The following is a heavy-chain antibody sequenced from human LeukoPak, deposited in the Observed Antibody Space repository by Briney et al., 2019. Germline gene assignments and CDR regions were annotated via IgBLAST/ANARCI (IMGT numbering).Heavy chain of an antibody. J-gene: IGHJ6*03. Sequence: GGSLRLSCAVSGFTVSSNYMSWVRQAPGKGLEWVSVIYSGGTTYYADSVKGRFTISRDNSKNTVYLQMNSLRAEDTAVYYCARAPSRAYYMDDWGKGTTVTVSS. CDR2: IYSGGTT. CDR3: ARAPSRAYYMDD. V-gene: IGHV3-53*01. CDR1: GFTVSSNY. D-gene: IGHD6-13*01.